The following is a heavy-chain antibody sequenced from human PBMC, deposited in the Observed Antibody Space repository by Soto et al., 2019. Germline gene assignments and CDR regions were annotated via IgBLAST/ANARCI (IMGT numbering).Heavy chain of an antibody. D-gene: IGHD3-16*01. CDR1: GYTFTGYY. J-gene: IGHJ6*02. CDR2: INPNSGGT. CDR3: ARDTPSGGYYYYYYGMDV. Sequence: GASVKVSCKASGYTFTGYYMHWVRQAPGQGLEWMGWINPNSGGTNYAQKFQGWVTMTRDTSISTAYMELSRLRSDDTAVYYCARDTPSGGYYYYYYGMDVWGQGTTVTVSS. V-gene: IGHV1-2*04.